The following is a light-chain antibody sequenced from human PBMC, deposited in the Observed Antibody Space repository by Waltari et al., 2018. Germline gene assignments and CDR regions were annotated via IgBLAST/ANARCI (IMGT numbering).Light chain of an antibody. Sequence: EIVLTQSPGTASLSPGDRVTLSCRASQSVSSSSLAWYQPNPVQVPRLAINRASRRATGIPDRFSGSGSWTDFSLTISRMEPEDFAVYYCQQHGTLPATFGQGTKVEIK. V-gene: IGKV3-20*01. CDR3: QQHGTLPAT. J-gene: IGKJ1*01. CDR2: RAS. CDR1: QSVSSSS.